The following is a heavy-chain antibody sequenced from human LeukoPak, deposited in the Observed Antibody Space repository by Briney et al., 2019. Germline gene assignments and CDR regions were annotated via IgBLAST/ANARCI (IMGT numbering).Heavy chain of an antibody. CDR3: ANMYGRDSGYYYYYYMDV. D-gene: IGHD4-23*01. J-gene: IGHJ6*03. CDR2: IYSSGST. V-gene: IGHV4-61*02. Sequence: SQTLSLTCTVSGASITSDYYYWSWIRQPAGKGLEWIGRIYSSGSTNYNPSLKSRVTISVDTSKNQFSLKLSSVTAADTAVYYCANMYGRDSGYYYYYYMDVWGKGTTVTVPS. CDR1: GASITSDYYY.